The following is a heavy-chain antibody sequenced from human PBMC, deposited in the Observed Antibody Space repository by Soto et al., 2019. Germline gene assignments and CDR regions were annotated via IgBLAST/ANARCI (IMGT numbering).Heavy chain of an antibody. Sequence: HGGSTKLSCAACGLTLSSYWMHWVRQAPGKGLVWVSRINSDGSSTSYADSVKGRFTISRDNAKNTLYLQMNSLRAEDTAVYYCAKNRGLQYYFDYWGQGTLVTVSS. CDR3: AKNRGLQYYFDY. CDR1: GLTLSSYW. CDR2: INSDGSST. J-gene: IGHJ4*02. V-gene: IGHV3-74*01.